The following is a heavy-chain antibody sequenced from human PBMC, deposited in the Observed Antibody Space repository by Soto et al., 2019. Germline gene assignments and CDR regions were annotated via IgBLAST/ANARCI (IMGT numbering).Heavy chain of an antibody. V-gene: IGHV3-9*01. J-gene: IGHJ4*02. D-gene: IGHD5-12*01. Sequence: EVQLVESGGGLVQPGRSLRLSCAASGFTFHDYAVHWVRQAPGKGLEWVSGISWNSGSIGYAASVKGRFTISRDNAKNSLYLQMNSLRAEDTALYYCAKDPGLRVVANYFDYWGQGTLVTVSS. CDR2: ISWNSGSI. CDR3: AKDPGLRVVANYFDY. CDR1: GFTFHDYA.